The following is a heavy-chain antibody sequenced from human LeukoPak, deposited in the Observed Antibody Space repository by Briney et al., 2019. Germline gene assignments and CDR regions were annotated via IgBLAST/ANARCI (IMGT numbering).Heavy chain of an antibody. CDR1: GGSISSYY. CDR3: ATVAVIRGVTYFDY. V-gene: IGHV4-59*01. J-gene: IGHJ4*02. CDR2: LLYSGST. D-gene: IGHD3-10*01. Sequence: SETLSLTCTVSGGSISSYYWSWIRQPPGKGLEWIAYLLYSGSTDYNPSLESRVTISVDTSKTQFSLKLRSVTAADTAVYYCATVAVIRGVTYFDYWGQGTLVTVSS.